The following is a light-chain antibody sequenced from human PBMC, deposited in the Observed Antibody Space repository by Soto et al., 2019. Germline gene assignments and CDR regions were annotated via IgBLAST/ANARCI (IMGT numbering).Light chain of an antibody. J-gene: IGKJ2*03. CDR2: GAS. CDR3: QQYGNPPPYS. CDR1: QSVSRSL. Sequence: EIVLTQSPGTLSLSPGERATLSCRASQSVSRSLLAWYQQKPGQAPRLLIYGASTRANGIADRFSGSGSGTDFTLTISRLEPEDFAVYYCQQYGNPPPYSFGQGTKLEIK. V-gene: IGKV3-20*01.